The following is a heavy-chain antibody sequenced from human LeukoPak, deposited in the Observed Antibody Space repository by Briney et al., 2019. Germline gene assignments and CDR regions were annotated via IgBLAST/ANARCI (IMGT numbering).Heavy chain of an antibody. V-gene: IGHV1-2*02. Sequence: ASVKVSCKASGYTFTGYYMHWVRQAPGEGLEWMGWINPNSGGTNYAQKFQGRVTMTRDTSISTVYMELSSLRSEDTAVYYCATERYSSGWYEYWGQGTLVTVSS. D-gene: IGHD6-19*01. J-gene: IGHJ4*02. CDR1: GYTFTGYY. CDR2: INPNSGGT. CDR3: ATERYSSGWYEY.